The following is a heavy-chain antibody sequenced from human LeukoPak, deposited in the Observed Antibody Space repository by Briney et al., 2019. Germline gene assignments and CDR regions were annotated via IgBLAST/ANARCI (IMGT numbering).Heavy chain of an antibody. Sequence: GGSLRLSCAASGFTFSSYWMHWVRQAPGKGLVWVSRIKSDGTTTSYTDSVKGRFTISRDNAKNTLYLQMNSLRAEDTAVYYCTKSDHFASWGQGTLVTVSS. J-gene: IGHJ4*02. V-gene: IGHV3-74*01. CDR1: GFTFSSYW. CDR3: TKSDHFAS. CDR2: IKSDGTTT.